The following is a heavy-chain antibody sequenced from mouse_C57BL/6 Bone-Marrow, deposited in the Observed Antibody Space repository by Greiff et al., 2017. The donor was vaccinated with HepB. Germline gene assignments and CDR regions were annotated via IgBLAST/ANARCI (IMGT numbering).Heavy chain of an antibody. D-gene: IGHD1-1*01. V-gene: IGHV1-59*01. CDR2: IDPSDSYT. CDR3: ERITAS. J-gene: IGHJ2*01. CDR1: GYTFTSYW. Sequence: QVQLQQPGAELVRPGTSVKLSCKASGYTFTSYWMHWVKQRPGQGLEWIGVIDPSDSYTNYNQKFKGKATLTVDTSSSTAYMQLSSLTSEDSAVYYCERITASWGQGTTLTVSS.